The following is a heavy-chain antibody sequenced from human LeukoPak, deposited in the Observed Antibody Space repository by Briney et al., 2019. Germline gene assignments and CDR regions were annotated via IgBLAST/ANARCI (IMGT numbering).Heavy chain of an antibody. CDR1: GFTFSSYA. D-gene: IGHD6-19*01. Sequence: GGSLRLSCAASGFTFSSYAMSWVRQAPGKGLEWVSAMSGSGGSTYYADSVKGRFTISRDHSKNTLYLQMNSLRAEDTAVYYCAKFISQQWLVDWGQGTLVTVSS. CDR2: MSGSGGST. J-gene: IGHJ4*02. V-gene: IGHV3-23*01. CDR3: AKFISQQWLVD.